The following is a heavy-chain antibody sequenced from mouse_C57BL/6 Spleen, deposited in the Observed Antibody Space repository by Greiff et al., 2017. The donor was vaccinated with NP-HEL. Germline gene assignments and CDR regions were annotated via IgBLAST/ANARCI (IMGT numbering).Heavy chain of an antibody. CDR3: ARITTVVAGFDY. CDR2: INPYNGDT. V-gene: IGHV1-20*01. J-gene: IGHJ2*01. Sequence: EVQLQQSGPELVKPGDSVKISCKASGYSFTGYFMNWVMQSHGKSLEWIGRINPYNGDTFYNQKFKGKATLTVDKSSSTAHMELRSLTSEDSAVYYCARITTVVAGFDYWGQGTTRTGSA. D-gene: IGHD1-1*01. CDR1: GYSFTGYF.